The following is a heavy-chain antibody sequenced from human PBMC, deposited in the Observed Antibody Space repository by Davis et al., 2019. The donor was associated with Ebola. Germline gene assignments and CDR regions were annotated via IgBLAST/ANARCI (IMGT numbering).Heavy chain of an antibody. CDR2: INGDATIT. CDR3: ARDVAGRAGY. CDR1: GFTFSSYW. J-gene: IGHJ4*02. V-gene: IGHV3-74*01. D-gene: IGHD1-14*01. Sequence: GESLKISCAASGFTFSSYWMHWVRQTPGTGLVWVSIINGDATITNYADSVRGRFTISRDNAKNTLFLQMNSLRADGTAVYYCARDVAGRAGYWGQGTLVTVSS.